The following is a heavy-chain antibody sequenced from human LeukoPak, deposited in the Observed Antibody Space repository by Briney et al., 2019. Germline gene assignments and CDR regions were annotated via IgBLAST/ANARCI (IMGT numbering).Heavy chain of an antibody. CDR2: INPNSGGT. CDR1: GYTFTGYY. CDR3: ASSPGIAVAGNY. Sequence: ASVTVSCQASGYTFTGYYMHWVRQAPGQGLEWMGRINPNSGGTDYPQKFQGRVTMTRDMSISTAYMELSRLRSDDTAVYYCASSPGIAVAGNYWGQGTLVTVSS. J-gene: IGHJ4*02. V-gene: IGHV1-2*06. D-gene: IGHD6-19*01.